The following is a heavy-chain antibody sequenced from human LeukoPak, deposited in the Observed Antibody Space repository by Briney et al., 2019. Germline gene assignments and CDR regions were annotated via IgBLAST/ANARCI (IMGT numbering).Heavy chain of an antibody. Sequence: PGGSLRLSCAASGFTFSSYSMNWVRQAPGKGLEWVSSISSSSSYIYYADSGKGLFTIARDNAKNSLYLQMNRLRAEDTAVYYCARGALGGYSGSYTPYHWFDPWGQGTLVTVSS. D-gene: IGHD1-26*01. CDR2: ISSSSSYI. CDR3: ARGALGGYSGSYTPYHWFDP. CDR1: GFTFSSYS. J-gene: IGHJ5*02. V-gene: IGHV3-21*01.